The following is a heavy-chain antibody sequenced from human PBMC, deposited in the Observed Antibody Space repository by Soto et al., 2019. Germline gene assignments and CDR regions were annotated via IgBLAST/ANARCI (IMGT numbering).Heavy chain of an antibody. CDR2: ISYDGSNK. D-gene: IGHD3-16*02. CDR3: ATEHYDYVWGSYRYLDY. J-gene: IGHJ4*02. Sequence: QVQLVESGGGVVQPGRSLRLSCAASGFTFSSYAKHWVRQAPGKGLEWVAVISYDGSNKYYADSVKGRFTISRDNSKNTLYLQMNSLRAEDTAVYYCATEHYDYVWGSYRYLDYWGQGTLVTVSS. CDR1: GFTFSSYA. V-gene: IGHV3-30-3*01.